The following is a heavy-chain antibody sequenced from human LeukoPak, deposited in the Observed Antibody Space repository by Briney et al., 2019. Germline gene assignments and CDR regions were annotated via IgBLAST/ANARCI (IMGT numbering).Heavy chain of an antibody. CDR2: INAGNGNT. D-gene: IGHD2-2*01. CDR1: GYTFSTYA. Sequence: ASVKVSCKASGYTFSTYAMHWARQAPGQRLEWMGWINAGNGNTKYSQKFQGRVTITRDTSASTAYMELSSLRSDDTAVYYYARGQGCSSTSCSRNGYWFDPWGQGTLVTVSS. V-gene: IGHV1-3*01. J-gene: IGHJ5*02. CDR3: ARGQGCSSTSCSRNGYWFDP.